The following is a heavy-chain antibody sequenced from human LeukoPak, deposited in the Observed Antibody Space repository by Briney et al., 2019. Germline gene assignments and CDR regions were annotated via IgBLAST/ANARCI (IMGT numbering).Heavy chain of an antibody. CDR1: GFTFSSYG. J-gene: IGHJ2*01. CDR2: IRYDGSNK. D-gene: IGHD3-16*01. CDR3: ARDIYGYFDL. Sequence: GGSLRLSCAASGFTFSSYGMHWVRQAPGKGLEWVAFIRYDGSNKYYADSVKGRFTISRDNAKNTLYLQMNSLRAEDTAVYYCARDIYGYFDLWGRGTLVTVSS. V-gene: IGHV3-30*02.